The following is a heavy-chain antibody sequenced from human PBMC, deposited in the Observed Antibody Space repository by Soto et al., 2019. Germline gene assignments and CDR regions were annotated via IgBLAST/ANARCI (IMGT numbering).Heavy chain of an antibody. CDR1: GGTFSRYT. D-gene: IGHD3-22*01. CDR2: ITPMFGTP. V-gene: IGHV1-69*01. CDR3: ARDGTLYDSSAYYYLY. J-gene: IGHJ4*02. Sequence: VQLVQSGAAVKKPGSSVKVSCKASGGTFSRYTITWVRQAPGHGLEWMGGITPMFGTPNYAQKFQGRVTITADEATSTAYMELSSLRSEDTAMYYCARDGTLYDSSAYYYLYWGQGTLVTVSS.